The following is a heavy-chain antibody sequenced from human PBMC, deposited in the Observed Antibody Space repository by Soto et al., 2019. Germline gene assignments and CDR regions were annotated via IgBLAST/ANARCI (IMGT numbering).Heavy chain of an antibody. Sequence: HPGGSLRLSCAASGFTFDDYAMHWVRQAPGKGLEWVSGISWNSGSIGYADSVKGRFTISRDNAKNSLYLQMNSLRAEDTALYYCAKDTGYSYSYFDYWGQGTLVTVSS. J-gene: IGHJ4*02. CDR3: AKDTGYSYSYFDY. D-gene: IGHD5-18*01. CDR1: GFTFDDYA. V-gene: IGHV3-9*01. CDR2: ISWNSGSI.